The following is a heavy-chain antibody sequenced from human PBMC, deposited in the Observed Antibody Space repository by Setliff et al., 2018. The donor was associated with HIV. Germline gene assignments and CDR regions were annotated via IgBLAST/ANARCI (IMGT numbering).Heavy chain of an antibody. D-gene: IGHD3-9*01. CDR1: GFTFSTYA. CDR3: ARAYYDILTDYNGYFDL. V-gene: IGHV3-30*14. J-gene: IGHJ2*01. CDR2: ISTDGGTK. Sequence: GGSLRLSCTASGFTFSTYAINWVRQAPGKGLEWVAVISTDGGTKYYADSVKGRFTISRDNSKNTLYLQMNSLRAEDTAVYYCARAYYDILTDYNGYFDLWGRGTLVTVSS.